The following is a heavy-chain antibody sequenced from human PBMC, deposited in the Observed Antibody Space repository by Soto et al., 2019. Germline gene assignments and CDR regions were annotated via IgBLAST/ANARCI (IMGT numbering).Heavy chain of an antibody. CDR2: ISRDGGTK. CDR3: TGEVASGY. CDR1: GFTVSTYG. J-gene: IGHJ4*02. Sequence: QVQLVESGGGVVQPGRSRGLSCAVSGFTVSTYGMHGVRQAPGKGLEWGAVISRDGGTKYYADSVKGRFTISRDNSRNTLFLEMNSLRGDDMAVYYCTGEVASGYWGQGTLVTVSS. D-gene: IGHD2-8*02. V-gene: IGHV3-30*03.